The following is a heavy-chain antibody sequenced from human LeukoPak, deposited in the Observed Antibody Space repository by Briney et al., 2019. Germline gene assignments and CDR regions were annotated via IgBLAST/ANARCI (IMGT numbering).Heavy chain of an antibody. CDR3: ARDRGYAFDI. J-gene: IGHJ3*02. CDR2: INSDGSST. D-gene: IGHD5-12*01. V-gene: IGHV3-74*01. Sequence: PGGSLRLSCAASGFTFSTYWMHWVRHAPGKGLVWVSRINSDGSSTNYADSVKGRFTISRDNAKNTLYLQMNNLRAEDTAVYYCARDRGYAFDIWGQGTMVTVSS. CDR1: GFTFSTYW.